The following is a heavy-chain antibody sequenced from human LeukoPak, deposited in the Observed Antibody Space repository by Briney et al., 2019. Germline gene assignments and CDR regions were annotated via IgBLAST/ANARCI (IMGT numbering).Heavy chain of an antibody. V-gene: IGHV4-34*01. CDR1: GFTFSTYA. CDR2: INHSGST. J-gene: IGHJ5*02. Sequence: GSLRLSCAASGFTFSTYAMSWVRQPPGKGLEWIGEINHSGSTNYNPSLKSRVTISVDTSKNQFSLKLSSVTAADTAVYYCARGRIVVVPAAYNWFDPWGQGTLVTVSS. CDR3: ARGRIVVVPAAYNWFDP. D-gene: IGHD2-2*01.